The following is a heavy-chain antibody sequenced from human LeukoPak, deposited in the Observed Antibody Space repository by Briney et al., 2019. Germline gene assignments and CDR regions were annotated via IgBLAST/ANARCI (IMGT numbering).Heavy chain of an antibody. V-gene: IGHV3-21*01. CDR2: ISSSSSYI. J-gene: IGHJ4*02. CDR1: GFTFSSYS. Sequence: GGSLRLSCAASGFTFSSYSMNWVRQAPGKGLEWVSSISSSSSYIYYADSVKGRFTISRDNAKNSLYLQMNSLRAEDTAVYYCARDRGIVGAIVDYWGQGTLVTVSS. CDR3: ARDRGIVGAIVDY. D-gene: IGHD1-26*01.